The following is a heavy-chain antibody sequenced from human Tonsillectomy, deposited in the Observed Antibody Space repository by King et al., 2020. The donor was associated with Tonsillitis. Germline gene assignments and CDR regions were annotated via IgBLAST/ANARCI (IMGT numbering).Heavy chain of an antibody. CDR2: ISSTRIYI. CDR1: GFTFSNYG. D-gene: IGHD6-19*01. J-gene: IGHJ4*02. V-gene: IGHV3-21*01. CDR3: ARDLRGYSSGWYHFDY. Sequence: VQLVESGGGLVKPGGSLRLSCAASGFTFSNYGMNWVRKAPGKGLEWVSSISSTRIYIYYADSVKGRFTISRDNAKNSLYLQMNSLRAEDTAVYYCARDLRGYSSGWYHFDYWGQGTLVTVSS.